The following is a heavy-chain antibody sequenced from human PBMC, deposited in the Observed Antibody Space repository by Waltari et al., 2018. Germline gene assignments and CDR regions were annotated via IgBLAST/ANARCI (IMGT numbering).Heavy chain of an antibody. V-gene: IGHV4-34*01. CDR1: GWSFSGYY. D-gene: IGHD1-26*01. CDR3: ARGPLRSGSYGIEWAFDI. CDR2: INHSGST. Sequence: QVQLQQWGAGLLKPSETLSLTCAVYGWSFSGYYWSWIRQPPGKGLEWIGEINHSGSTNYNPSLKSRVTISVDTSKNQFSLKLSSVTAADTAVYYCARGPLRSGSYGIEWAFDIWGQGTMVTVSS. J-gene: IGHJ3*02.